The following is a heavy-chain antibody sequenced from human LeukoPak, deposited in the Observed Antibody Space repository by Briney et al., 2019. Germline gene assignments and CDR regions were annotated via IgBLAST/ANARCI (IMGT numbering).Heavy chain of an antibody. V-gene: IGHV3-23*01. D-gene: IGHD4-23*01. Sequence: GGSLRLSCAASGFTFSTYAMSWVRRTPGKWLECLSAITGGGGTTYYADSVKGRFTISRDNSKSTLYLQMNSLRAEDTAVYYCAKDPPILRWSFDYWGQGTLVTVSS. CDR3: AKDPPILRWSFDY. CDR1: GFTFSTYA. J-gene: IGHJ4*02. CDR2: ITGGGGTT.